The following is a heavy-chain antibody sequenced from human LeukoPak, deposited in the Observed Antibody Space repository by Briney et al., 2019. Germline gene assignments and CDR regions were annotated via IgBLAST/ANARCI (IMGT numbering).Heavy chain of an antibody. V-gene: IGHV3-7*03. D-gene: IGHD5-24*01. CDR2: IKQDGREK. J-gene: IGHJ3*02. CDR1: GFTFNQYW. CDR3: ARDTARWTGAFDI. Sequence: PGGSLRLSCTASGFTFNQYWMHWVRQAPGKGLEWVANIKQDGREKYYVDSVKGRFTISRDNAKKSLYLEMNSLRAEDKAVYYCARDTARWTGAFDIWGQGTMVTVSS.